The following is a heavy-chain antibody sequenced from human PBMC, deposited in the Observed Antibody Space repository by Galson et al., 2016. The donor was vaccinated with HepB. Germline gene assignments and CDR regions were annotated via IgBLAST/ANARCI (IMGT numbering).Heavy chain of an antibody. Sequence: SLRLSCAASGSSIRKYWMQWVRLVPGKGLEWVASISDDGGKTYHVDSVKGRFTISRDTAKNSLYLQMNSLRAEDTAVYFCARVITFYDLMDCWGQGAVVTVSS. CDR2: ISDDGGKT. CDR3: ARVITFYDLMDC. V-gene: IGHV3-7*03. D-gene: IGHD3-3*01. J-gene: IGHJ4*02. CDR1: GSSIRKYW.